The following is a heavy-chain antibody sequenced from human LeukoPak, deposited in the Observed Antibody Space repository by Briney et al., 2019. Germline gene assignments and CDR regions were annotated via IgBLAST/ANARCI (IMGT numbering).Heavy chain of an antibody. V-gene: IGHV3-66*01. J-gene: IGHJ4*02. CDR3: AGGYYSAPNY. D-gene: IGHD2/OR15-2a*01. CDR1: GFIFSDYS. CDR2: IYSGGST. Sequence: PGGSLRLSCAASGFIFSDYSFNWVRQAPGKGLEWVSLIYSGGSTYYADSVKGRFTISRDNSKNTVYLQMNSLRAEDTAVYYCAGGYYSAPNYWGQGTLVTVSS.